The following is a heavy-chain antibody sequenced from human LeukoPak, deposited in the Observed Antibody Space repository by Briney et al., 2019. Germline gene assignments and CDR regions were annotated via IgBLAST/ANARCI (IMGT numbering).Heavy chain of an antibody. CDR2: MNPNSGNT. D-gene: IGHD2-2*01. CDR1: GYTFTSYD. CDR3: AREQDIVVVPALGY. J-gene: IGHJ4*02. V-gene: IGHV1-8*01. Sequence: ASVKVSCKASGYTFTSYDINWVRQATGQGLEWMGWMNPNSGNTGYAQKFQGRVTMTRDTSTSTVYMELSSLRSEDTAVYYCAREQDIVVVPALGYWGQGTLVTVSS.